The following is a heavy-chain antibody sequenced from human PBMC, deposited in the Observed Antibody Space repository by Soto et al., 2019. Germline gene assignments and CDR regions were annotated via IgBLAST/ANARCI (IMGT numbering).Heavy chain of an antibody. CDR2: ISYDGSNK. Sequence: GGSLRLSCAASGFTFSSYGMHWVRQAPGKGLEWVAVISYDGSNKYYADSVKGRFTISRDNSKNTLYLQMNSLRAEDTAVYYCAKDDDSSGYPHYYYYYGMDVWGQGTTVTVSS. V-gene: IGHV3-30*18. J-gene: IGHJ6*02. D-gene: IGHD3-22*01. CDR1: GFTFSSYG. CDR3: AKDDDSSGYPHYYYYYGMDV.